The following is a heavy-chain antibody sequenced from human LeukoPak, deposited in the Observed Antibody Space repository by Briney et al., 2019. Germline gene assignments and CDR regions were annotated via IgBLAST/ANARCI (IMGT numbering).Heavy chain of an antibody. Sequence: ASVKVSCKASGYTFTTYPIHWVRQAPGQGLEWMGVIIPIFGTANYAQKFQGRVTITADESTSTAYMELSSLRSEDTAVYYCATEGIAAFPYYFDYWGQGTLVTVSS. D-gene: IGHD6-13*01. CDR1: GYTFTTYP. V-gene: IGHV1-69*13. CDR3: ATEGIAAFPYYFDY. CDR2: IIPIFGTA. J-gene: IGHJ4*02.